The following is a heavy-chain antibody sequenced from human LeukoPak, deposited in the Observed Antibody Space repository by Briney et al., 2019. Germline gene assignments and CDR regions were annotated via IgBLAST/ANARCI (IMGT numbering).Heavy chain of an antibody. CDR3: ARETPPYCSSTSCYEGDDAFDI. V-gene: IGHV3-21*01. D-gene: IGHD2-2*01. J-gene: IGHJ3*02. CDR1: GFTFSSYS. CDR2: ISSSSSYI. Sequence: GGSLRLSCAASGFTFSSYSMNWVRQAPGKGLEWVSSISSSSSYIYYADSVKGRFTISRDNAKNSLYLQMNSLRAEDTAVYYCARETPPYCSSTSCYEGDDAFDIWGQGTMVTVSS.